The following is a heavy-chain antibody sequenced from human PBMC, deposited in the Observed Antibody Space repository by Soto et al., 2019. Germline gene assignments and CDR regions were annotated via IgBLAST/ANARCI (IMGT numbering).Heavy chain of an antibody. D-gene: IGHD6-25*01. J-gene: IGHJ4*02. CDR1: GFSIRNYW. CDR2: INEDGATT. CDR3: ARAIAAATSY. V-gene: IGHV3-7*05. Sequence: EVQLVESGGGLVQPWGSLRLSCAASGFSIRNYWMHWVRQAPGKGLEWVANINEDGATTYYVGSVKGRFTISRDNARNSLYLQMNSLRVEDTAVYYCARAIAAATSYWGQGTLVTVSS.